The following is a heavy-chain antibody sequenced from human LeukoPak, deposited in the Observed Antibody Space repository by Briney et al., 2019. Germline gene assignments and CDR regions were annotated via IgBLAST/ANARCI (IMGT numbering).Heavy chain of an antibody. J-gene: IGHJ4*02. D-gene: IGHD4-17*01. V-gene: IGHV3-48*03. Sequence: GGSLRLSCAASGFTFSSYEMNWVRQAPGEGLEWVSYLCRSGSSIYYADAVKGRYTISRDNAKNSLYLQMNSLRAEDTAVYYCARASVTTVTLDYWGQGTLVTVSS. CDR3: ARASVTTVTLDY. CDR2: LCRSGSSI. CDR1: GFTFSSYE.